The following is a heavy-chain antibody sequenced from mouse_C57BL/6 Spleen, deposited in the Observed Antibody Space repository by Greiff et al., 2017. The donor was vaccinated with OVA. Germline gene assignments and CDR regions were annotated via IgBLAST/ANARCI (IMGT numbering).Heavy chain of an antibody. CDR1: GFNIKDYY. CDR2: IDPEDGDT. J-gene: IGHJ3*01. CDR3: TTIYDYDWFAD. V-gene: IGHV14-1*01. D-gene: IGHD2-4*01. Sequence: EVQRVESGAELVRPGASVKLSCTASGFNIKDYYMHWVKQRPEQGLEWIGRIDPEDGDTEYAPKFQGKATMTADPSSNTAYLQLSSLTSEDTAVYYCTTIYDYDWFADWGQGTLVTVSA.